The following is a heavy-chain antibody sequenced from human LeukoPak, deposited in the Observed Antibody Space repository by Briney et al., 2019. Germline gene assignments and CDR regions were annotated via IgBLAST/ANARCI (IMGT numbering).Heavy chain of an antibody. CDR2: IYYSGST. Sequence: PSETLSLTCTVSGGSISSYYWSWIRQPPGKGLEWVGYIYYSGSTNYNPSLKSRVTISVDTSKNQFSLKLSSVTAADTAVYYCARVRGYSFDPWGQGTLVTVSS. V-gene: IGHV4-59*01. CDR1: GGSISSYY. D-gene: IGHD5-18*01. J-gene: IGHJ5*02. CDR3: ARVRGYSFDP.